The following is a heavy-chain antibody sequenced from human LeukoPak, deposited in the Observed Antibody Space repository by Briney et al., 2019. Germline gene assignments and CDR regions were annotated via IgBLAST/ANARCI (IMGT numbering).Heavy chain of an antibody. Sequence: PGGSLRLSCAASGFTFSSYAMHWVRQAPGKGLEYVSAISSNGGSTYYANSVKGRFTISRDNSKNALYLQMNSLRAEDTAVYYCARVSTYSAIDYWGQGTLVTVSS. V-gene: IGHV3-64*01. CDR2: ISSNGGST. CDR1: GFTFSSYA. J-gene: IGHJ4*02. D-gene: IGHD1-26*01. CDR3: ARVSTYSAIDY.